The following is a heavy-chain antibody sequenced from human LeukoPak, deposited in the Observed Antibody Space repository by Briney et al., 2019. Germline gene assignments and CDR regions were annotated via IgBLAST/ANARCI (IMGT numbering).Heavy chain of an antibody. CDR1: GFTFSTYG. CDR3: AKPTRGSGNSFLIDF. Sequence: GGSLRLSCAASGFTFSTYGMHWVRQAPGKGLEWVAVISDDADREYYGDSVKGRFSISRDNSRNTLFPQMNSLRAEDTAVYFCAKPTRGSGNSFLIDFWGQGTLVTVSS. V-gene: IGHV3-30*18. CDR2: ISDDADRE. D-gene: IGHD4-23*01. J-gene: IGHJ4*02.